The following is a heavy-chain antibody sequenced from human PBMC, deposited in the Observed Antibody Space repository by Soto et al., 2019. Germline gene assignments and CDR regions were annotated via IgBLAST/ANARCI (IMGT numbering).Heavy chain of an antibody. CDR3: AREIERWLRYHPHYFDY. D-gene: IGHD5-12*01. J-gene: IGHJ4*02. Sequence: PSETLSLTCAVYGGSFSGYYWSWIRQPPGKGLEWIGEINHSGSTNYNPSLKSRVTISVDTSKNQFSLKLSSVTAADTAVYYCAREIERWLRYHPHYFDYWGQGTLVTVS. V-gene: IGHV4-34*01. CDR2: INHSGST. CDR1: GGSFSGYY.